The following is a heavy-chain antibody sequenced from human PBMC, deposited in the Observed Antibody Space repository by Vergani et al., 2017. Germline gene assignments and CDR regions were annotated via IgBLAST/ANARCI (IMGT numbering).Heavy chain of an antibody. V-gene: IGHV3-74*01. Sequence: EVELVESGGGLVQPGGSLRLSCAASGFTFNEYWMHWARQVPGKGLVWVSGMNGDGDTISYADSVKGRFTISRDNAKNTLLLQMNSLRADDTAVYYCARARKFRFGVVWENWFDPWWQGTLVTVSS. J-gene: IGHJ5*02. CDR1: GFTFNEYW. D-gene: IGHD3-3*01. CDR2: MNGDGDTI. CDR3: ARARKFRFGVVWENWFDP.